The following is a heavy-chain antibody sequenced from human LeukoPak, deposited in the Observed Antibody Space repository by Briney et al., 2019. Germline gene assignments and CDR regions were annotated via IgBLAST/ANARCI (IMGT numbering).Heavy chain of an antibody. V-gene: IGHV3-74*01. J-gene: IGHJ4*02. CDR3: ARRPDY. Sequence: GGSLRLSCAASGFTFSNYWMHWVRQAPGKGLVWVSHINSDGSRTNYAASVKGRFTISRDNAKNTLYLQMNSLRAEDTAVYYCARRPDYWGQGTLVTVSS. CDR1: GFTFSNYW. CDR2: INSDGSRT.